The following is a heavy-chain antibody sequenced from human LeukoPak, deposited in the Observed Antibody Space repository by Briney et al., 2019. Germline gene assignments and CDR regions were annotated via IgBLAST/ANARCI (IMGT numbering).Heavy chain of an antibody. CDR3: ARGLLDGFGELYNWFGP. V-gene: IGHV4-34*01. J-gene: IGHJ5*02. D-gene: IGHD3-10*01. Sequence: SETLSLTCTVSGGSISSYYWSWIRQPPGKGLEWIGEINHSGSTNYNPSLKSRVTISVDTSKNQFSLKLSSVTAADTAVYYCARGLLDGFGELYNWFGPWGQGTLVTVSS. CDR1: GGSISSYY. CDR2: INHSGST.